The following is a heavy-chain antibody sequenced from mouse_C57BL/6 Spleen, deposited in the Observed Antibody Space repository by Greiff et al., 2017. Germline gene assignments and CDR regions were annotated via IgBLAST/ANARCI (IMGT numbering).Heavy chain of an antibody. CDR3: ARERATRYFDV. CDR2: ISSGSSTI. J-gene: IGHJ1*03. V-gene: IGHV5-17*01. D-gene: IGHD3-1*01. CDR1: GFTFSDYG. Sequence: DVKLVESGGGLVKPGGSLKLSCAASGFTFSDYGMHWVRQAPEKGLEWVAYISSGSSTIYYADTVKGRFTISRDNAKNTLFLQMTSLRSEDTAMYYCARERATRYFDVWGTGTTVTVSS.